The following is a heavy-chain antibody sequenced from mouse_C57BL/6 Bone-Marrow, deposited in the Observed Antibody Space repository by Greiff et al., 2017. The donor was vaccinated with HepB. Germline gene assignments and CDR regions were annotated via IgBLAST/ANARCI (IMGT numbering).Heavy chain of an antibody. CDR2: IHPNSGST. CDR1: GYTFTSYW. J-gene: IGHJ3*01. V-gene: IGHV1-64*01. D-gene: IGHD1-1*01. Sequence: QVQLQQPGAELVKPGASVKLSCKASGYTFTSYWMHWVKQRPGQGLEWIGMIHPNSGSTNYNEKFKSKATLAVDKSSSTAYMQLSSLTSEDSAVYYCASEYYPAWFAYWGQGTLVTVSA. CDR3: ASEYYPAWFAY.